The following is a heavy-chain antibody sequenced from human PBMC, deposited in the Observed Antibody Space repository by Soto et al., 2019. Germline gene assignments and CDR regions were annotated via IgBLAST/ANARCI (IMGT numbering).Heavy chain of an antibody. D-gene: IGHD3-22*01. V-gene: IGHV3-74*01. CDR3: ARDSRDSSKAFDI. J-gene: IGHJ3*02. CDR1: GFTFSSYW. Sequence: GGSLRLSCAASGFTFSSYWMHWVRQAPGKGLVWVSRINSDGSSTSYADSVKGRFTISRDNAKNTLYLQMNSLRAEDMAVYYCARDSRDSSKAFDIWGQGTMVTVSS. CDR2: INSDGSST.